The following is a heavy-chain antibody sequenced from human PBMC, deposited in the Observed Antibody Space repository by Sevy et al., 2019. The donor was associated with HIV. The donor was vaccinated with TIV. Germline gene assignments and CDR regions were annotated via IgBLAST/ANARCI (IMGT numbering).Heavy chain of an antibody. CDR1: GFDLNSYW. CDR2: INQDGSVK. Sequence: GGSLRLSCAASGFDLNSYWMSWVSQAPGKGLEWVANINQDGSVKYYVDSVKGRFTISRDNARNSLYLRMSSLRAEDTALYYCVRAIAAAGSLWGQGTLVTVSS. D-gene: IGHD6-13*01. CDR3: VRAIAAAGSL. J-gene: IGHJ4*02. V-gene: IGHV3-7*01.